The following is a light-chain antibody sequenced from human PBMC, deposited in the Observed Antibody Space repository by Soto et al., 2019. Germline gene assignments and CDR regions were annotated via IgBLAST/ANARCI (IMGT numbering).Light chain of an antibody. CDR2: KAS. Sequence: DIQMTQSPSILSASVGDSVTITCRASQSISCWLAWYQQKPGKAPKLLISKASTLESGVPSRFSGSGSGTEFSLTISSLQPDDFATYYCQQYNTYPYSFGQGTKLEIK. J-gene: IGKJ2*01. CDR3: QQYNTYPYS. CDR1: QSISCW. V-gene: IGKV1-5*03.